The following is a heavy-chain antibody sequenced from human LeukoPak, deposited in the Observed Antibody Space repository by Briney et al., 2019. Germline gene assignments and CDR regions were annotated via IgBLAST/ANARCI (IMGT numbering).Heavy chain of an antibody. Sequence: GASVKVSCKASGGTFSSYAISWVRQAPGQGLEWMGIINPSGGSTSYAQKFQGRVTMTRDTSTSTVYMELSSLRSEDTAVYYCAKDSSSSYYFDYWGQGTLVTVSS. CDR1: GGTFSSYA. CDR2: INPSGGST. CDR3: AKDSSSSYYFDY. J-gene: IGHJ4*02. D-gene: IGHD6-13*01. V-gene: IGHV1-46*01.